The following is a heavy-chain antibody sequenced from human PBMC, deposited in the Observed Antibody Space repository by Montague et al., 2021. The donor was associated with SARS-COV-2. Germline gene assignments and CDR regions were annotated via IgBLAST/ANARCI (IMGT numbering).Heavy chain of an antibody. D-gene: IGHD5-18*01. Sequence: SETLSLTCAVYTDSFSGYYWSWIRQSPGKGLEWNGEVPHSGSTNHNPSLQSRVTISVDKSKTQVSLKLRSLTAADTAVYYCAREADTEFWIVFMSYNCFGLWGQGTPVTVSS. CDR3: AREADTEFWIVFMSYNCFGL. V-gene: IGHV4-34*01. CDR1: TDSFSGYY. J-gene: IGHJ5*02. CDR2: VPHSGST.